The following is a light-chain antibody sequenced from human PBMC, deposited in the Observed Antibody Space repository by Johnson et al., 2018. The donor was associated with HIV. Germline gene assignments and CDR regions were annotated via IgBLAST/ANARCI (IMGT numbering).Light chain of an antibody. Sequence: QSVLTQPPSVSAAPGQKVTISCSGSSSNIGNNYVSWYQQLPGTAPKLLIYGTTKRPSGIPDRFSGSKSGTSTTLGIPGLQAGDAADSYCGTWDNILDAYVFGTGTRVAVL. CDR1: SSNIGNNY. V-gene: IGLV1-51*01. CDR2: GTT. CDR3: GTWDNILDAYV. J-gene: IGLJ1*01.